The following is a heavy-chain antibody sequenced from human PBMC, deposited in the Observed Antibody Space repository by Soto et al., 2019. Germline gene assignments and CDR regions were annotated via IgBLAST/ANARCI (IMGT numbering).Heavy chain of an antibody. D-gene: IGHD6-19*01. CDR1: GYTFKNYG. CDR3: ARDAQPKGVAADGASDY. V-gene: IGHV1-18*01. CDR2: ITTYNGNR. J-gene: IGHJ4*02. Sequence: QVQLVQSGPEVKNPGASVKVSSKASGYTFKNYGIKWVRQAPGQGLEWVGWITTYNGNRYSAEKLQGRVTLTTDTSTSTTYMELKSLTSDDTGVYYCARDAQPKGVAADGASDYWGQGTLVTVSS.